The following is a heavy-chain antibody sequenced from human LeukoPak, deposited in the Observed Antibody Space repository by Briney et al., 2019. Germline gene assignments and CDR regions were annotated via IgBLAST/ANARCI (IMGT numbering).Heavy chain of an antibody. CDR2: IWYDGSIK. D-gene: IGHD1-26*01. Sequence: GGSLRLSCAASGFTFSSYGMHWVRQAPGKGLEWVAVIWYDGSIKYYADSVKGRSTISRDNPKSTLYLQMNSLRAEDTAVYYCARVGSGSYFLDGFDIWGQGTMVTVSS. CDR1: GFTFSSYG. V-gene: IGHV3-33*01. CDR3: ARVGSGSYFLDGFDI. J-gene: IGHJ3*02.